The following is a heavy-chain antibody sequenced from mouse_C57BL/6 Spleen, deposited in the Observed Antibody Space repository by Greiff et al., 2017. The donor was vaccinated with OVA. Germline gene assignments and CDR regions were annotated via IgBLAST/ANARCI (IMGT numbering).Heavy chain of an antibody. J-gene: IGHJ1*03. CDR3: TFYGSRDFDV. D-gene: IGHD1-1*01. CDR2: IDPENGDT. V-gene: IGHV14-4*01. CDR1: GFNIKDDY. Sequence: EVQVVESGAELVRPGASVTLSCTASGFNIKDDYMHWVKQRPEQGLEWIGWIDPENGDTEYASKFQGKATITADTSSNTAYLQLSSLTSEDTAVYYCTFYGSRDFDVWGTGTTVTVSS.